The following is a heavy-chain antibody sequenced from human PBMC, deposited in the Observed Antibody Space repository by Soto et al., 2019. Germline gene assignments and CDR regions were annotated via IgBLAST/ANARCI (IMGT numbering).Heavy chain of an antibody. Sequence: EAVTVTWNGSVYGFSLHWVAWLRQMPGKGLEGVGIICPGSSNNMYSPSFQGQVTILADTALSTTYPQWDALKPSDTASHCCASASHCAGGTCPVGCFDMWGQGTMVDV. CDR2: ICPGSSNN. D-gene: IGHD2-15*01. CDR3: ASASHCAGGTCPVGCFDM. V-gene: IGHV5-51*01. J-gene: IGHJ3*02. CDR1: VYGFSLHW.